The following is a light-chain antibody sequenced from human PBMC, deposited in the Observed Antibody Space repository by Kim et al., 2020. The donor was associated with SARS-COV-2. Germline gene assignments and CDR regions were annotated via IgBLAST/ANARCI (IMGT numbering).Light chain of an antibody. CDR3: QQYYGAPRM. Sequence: ATINGRSSQNVLYKKNKSDYLAWYQQKPGQPPKMIIYWASTRASGVPDRFSGSGSGTDFTLTINSLQADDVAVYYCQQYYGAPRMFGQGTKVDIK. V-gene: IGKV4-1*01. CDR1: QNVLYKKNKSDY. CDR2: WAS. J-gene: IGKJ1*01.